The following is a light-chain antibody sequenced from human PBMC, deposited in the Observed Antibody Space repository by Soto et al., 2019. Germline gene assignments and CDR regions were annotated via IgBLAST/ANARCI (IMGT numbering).Light chain of an antibody. CDR2: LGS. Sequence: IVMTQTPLSLPVTPGEPASISCRSSQRLLHRNGYNYLDWYLQKPGQSPQLLIYLGSNRASGVPERFSGSGSGTDFTMKISRVEADDVGFYYCMQALQAWTFGQGTKLEI. CDR1: QRLLHRNGYNY. V-gene: IGKV2-28*01. CDR3: MQALQAWT. J-gene: IGKJ1*01.